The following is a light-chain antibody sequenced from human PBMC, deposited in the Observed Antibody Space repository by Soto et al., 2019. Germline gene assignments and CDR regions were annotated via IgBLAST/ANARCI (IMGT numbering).Light chain of an antibody. Sequence: EIVLTQSPATLSLSPGERATLSCRASQSVSSYLAWYRQKPGQAPRLLIYDASNRATGIPARFSGSGSGTDFTLTISSPEPEDLAVYYCQQRSTITFGQGTRLEIK. CDR2: DAS. CDR3: QQRSTIT. CDR1: QSVSSY. J-gene: IGKJ5*01. V-gene: IGKV3-11*01.